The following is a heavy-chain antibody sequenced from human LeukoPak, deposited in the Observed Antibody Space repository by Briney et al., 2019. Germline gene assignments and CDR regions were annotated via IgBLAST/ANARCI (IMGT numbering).Heavy chain of an antibody. CDR1: GFRFSDFY. D-gene: IGHD5-18*01. Sequence: PGGYLRFLCAASGFRFSDFYMSWSRQAPGKGMACVSYLSFSSTTVNYAESVRGRFSISRDDATYSLYLQVDSLRTDDTAVYYCASGIPDSYRSRFVDYGMDVWGQGTTVTVSS. V-gene: IGHV3-11*01. CDR3: ASGIPDSYRSRFVDYGMDV. J-gene: IGHJ6*02. CDR2: LSFSSTTV.